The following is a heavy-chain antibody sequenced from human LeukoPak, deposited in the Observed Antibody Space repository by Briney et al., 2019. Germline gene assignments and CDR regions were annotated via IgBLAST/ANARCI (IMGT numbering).Heavy chain of an antibody. Sequence: SETLSLTCTVSGGSISSYYWSWIRQPPGKGLEWIGYIYYSGSTNYNPSLKSRVTISVDTSKNQFSLKLRSVTAADTAVYYCAREGDYYDYYFDYWGQGTLVTVSS. J-gene: IGHJ4*02. CDR3: AREGDYYDYYFDY. CDR1: GGSISSYY. CDR2: IYYSGST. D-gene: IGHD3-22*01. V-gene: IGHV4-59*01.